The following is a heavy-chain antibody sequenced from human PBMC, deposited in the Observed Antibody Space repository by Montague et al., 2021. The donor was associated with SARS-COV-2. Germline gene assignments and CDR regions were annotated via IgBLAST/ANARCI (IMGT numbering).Heavy chain of an antibody. J-gene: IGHJ3*02. Sequence: SETLSLTCTVSGGSISSYYWSWIRQPPGKGLEWIGNIYYSGSTNYNPSXXSRVTISVDTSKNQFSLKLSSVTAADTAVYYCAREVRYYYDSSGPGAFDIWGQGTMVTVSS. CDR3: AREVRYYYDSSGPGAFDI. D-gene: IGHD3-22*01. CDR2: IYYSGST. CDR1: GGSISSYY. V-gene: IGHV4-59*01.